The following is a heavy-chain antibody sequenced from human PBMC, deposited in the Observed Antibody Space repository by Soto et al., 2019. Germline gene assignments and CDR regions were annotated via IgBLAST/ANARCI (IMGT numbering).Heavy chain of an antibody. V-gene: IGHV4-34*01. CDR1: GGSFSGYY. D-gene: IGHD3-10*01. CDR2: INHSGST. Sequence: SEILSLTCAVYGGSFSGYYWSWIRQPPGKGLEWIGEINHSGSTNYNPSLKSRVTISVDTSKNQFSLKLSSVTAADTAVYYCARRGILWFGELLSLYYFLYSCPATLVTV. CDR3: ARRGILWFGELLSLYYFLY. J-gene: IGHJ4*02.